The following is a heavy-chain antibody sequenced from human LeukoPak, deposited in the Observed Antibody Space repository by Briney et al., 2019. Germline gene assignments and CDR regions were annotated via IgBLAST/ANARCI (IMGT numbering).Heavy chain of an antibody. V-gene: IGHV1-46*01. D-gene: IGHD2-2*03. CDR3: ATVGYCSSTSCYQYNWFDP. Sequence: ASVKVSCKASGYTFTSYYMHWVRQAPGQGLEWMGIINPSGGSTSYAQKFQGRVTMTEDTSTDTAYMELSSLRSEDTAVYYCATVGYCSSTSCYQYNWFDPWGQGTLVTVSS. CDR1: GYTFTSYY. CDR2: INPSGGST. J-gene: IGHJ5*02.